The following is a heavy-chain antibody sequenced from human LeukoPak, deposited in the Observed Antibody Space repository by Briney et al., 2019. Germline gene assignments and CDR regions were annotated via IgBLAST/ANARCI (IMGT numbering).Heavy chain of an antibody. D-gene: IGHD3-10*01. CDR2: VSHSGGT. V-gene: IGHV4-59*08. CDR3: ARSFDSAYYYMDV. Sequence: SETLSLTCTVSGGSISSSYWSWIRQPPGKGLDWIGYVSHSGGTNYKPSLKSRVTISVDTSKRRFSLKLSSVTAADTAVYYCARSFDSAYYYMDVWGKGTTVTVS. J-gene: IGHJ6*03. CDR1: GGSISSSY.